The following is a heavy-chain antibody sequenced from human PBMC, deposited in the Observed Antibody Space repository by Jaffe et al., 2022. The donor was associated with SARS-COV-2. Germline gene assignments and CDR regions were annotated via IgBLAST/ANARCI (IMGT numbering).Heavy chain of an antibody. CDR1: GGSFSGYY. CDR3: ARGGPGGSYRPHNWFDP. Sequence: QVQLQQWGAGLLKPSETLSLTCAVYGGSFSGYYWSWIRQPPGKGLEWIGEINHSGSTNYNPSLKSRVTISVDTSKNQFSLKLSSVTAADTAVYYCARGGPGGSYRPHNWFDPWGQGTLVTVSS. V-gene: IGHV4-34*01. J-gene: IGHJ5*02. CDR2: INHSGST. D-gene: IGHD3-16*02.